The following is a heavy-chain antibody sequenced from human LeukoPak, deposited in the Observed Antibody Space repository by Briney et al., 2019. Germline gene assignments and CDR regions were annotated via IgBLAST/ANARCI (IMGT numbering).Heavy chain of an antibody. CDR3: ASLMTTVTQYYFDY. D-gene: IGHD4-17*01. Sequence: GGSLRLSCAASGFTFSTYAMSWVRQAPGKGLEWVSAISGSGGSTYYADSVKGRFTISRDNSKNTLYLQMNSLRAEDTAVYYCASLMTTVTQYYFDYWGQGTLVTVSS. V-gene: IGHV3-23*01. CDR2: ISGSGGST. CDR1: GFTFSTYA. J-gene: IGHJ4*02.